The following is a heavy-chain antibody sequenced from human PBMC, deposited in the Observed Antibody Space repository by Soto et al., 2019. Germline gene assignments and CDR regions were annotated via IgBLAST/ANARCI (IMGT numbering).Heavy chain of an antibody. CDR3: ARGEMDV. J-gene: IGHJ6*02. V-gene: IGHV1-46*01. D-gene: IGHD3-16*01. CDR2: INPVSGGA. Sequence: QVQLVQSGAEVKRPGASVEISCKTSGFTFTSNYLHWVRQAPGQGLEWVAMINPVSGGATYSEKFRGRVTVTRDTSTSAIYLEVNDLTPDDTAVYYCARGEMDVWGRGTTVTVSS. CDR1: GFTFTSNY.